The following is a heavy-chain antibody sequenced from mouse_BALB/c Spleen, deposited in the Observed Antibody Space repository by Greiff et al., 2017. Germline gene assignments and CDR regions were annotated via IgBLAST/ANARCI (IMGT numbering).Heavy chain of an antibody. CDR1: GYSFTSYW. J-gene: IGHJ2*01. Sequence: VQLQESGAELARPGASVKLSCKASGYSFTSYWMQWVKQRPGQGLEWIGAIYPRDGDTRYTQKFKGKATLTADKSSSTAYMQLSSLASEDSAVYYCARADYWGQGTTLTVSA. V-gene: IGHV1-87*01. CDR3: ARADY. CDR2: IYPRDGDT. D-gene: IGHD3-1*01.